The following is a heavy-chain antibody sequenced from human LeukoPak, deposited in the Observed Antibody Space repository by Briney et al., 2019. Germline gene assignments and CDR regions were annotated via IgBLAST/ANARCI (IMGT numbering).Heavy chain of an antibody. Sequence: ASVKVSCKASGYTFTSYAMNWVRQAPGQGLEWMGWINTNTGNPTYAQGFTGRFVFSLDTSVSTAYLQISSLKAEDTAVYYCARSGYCSSTSCNRFFDYWGRGTLVTVSS. CDR3: ARSGYCSSTSCNRFFDY. CDR2: INTNTGNP. CDR1: GYTFTSYA. V-gene: IGHV7-4-1*02. D-gene: IGHD2-2*03. J-gene: IGHJ4*02.